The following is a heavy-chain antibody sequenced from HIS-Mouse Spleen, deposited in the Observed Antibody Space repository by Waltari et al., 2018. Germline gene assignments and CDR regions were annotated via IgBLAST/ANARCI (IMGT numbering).Heavy chain of an antibody. CDR3: AKCGTITGLSGSTPAPDDAFDI. V-gene: IGHV4-39*07. J-gene: IGHJ3*02. CDR2: IYYSGST. Sequence: QLQLQESGPGLVKPSETLSLTCTVSGGSISSSSFYWGWICQPPGQGRERIGSIYYSGSTYYNPSLKSRVTISVDTSKNQFSLKLSSVTAADTAVYYCAKCGTITGLSGSTPAPDDAFDIWGQGTMVTVSS. CDR1: GGSISSSSFY. D-gene: IGHD1-20*01.